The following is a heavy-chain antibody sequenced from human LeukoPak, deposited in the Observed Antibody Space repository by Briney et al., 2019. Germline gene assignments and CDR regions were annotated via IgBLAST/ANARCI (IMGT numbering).Heavy chain of an antibody. CDR3: AKDDAWLRFGE. CDR1: LFTLSTYW. Sequence: PGGSLRLSRAASLFTLSTYWMHWVRQAAVKERVGVSRMNSDGSRSSYAGSLKGRFTIPRENAKNSLYLQMNSLRAEDTAVYYCAKDDAWLRFGEWSQGTLVTVSS. CDR2: MNSDGSRS. D-gene: IGHD3-10*01. J-gene: IGHJ4*02. V-gene: IGHV3-74*01.